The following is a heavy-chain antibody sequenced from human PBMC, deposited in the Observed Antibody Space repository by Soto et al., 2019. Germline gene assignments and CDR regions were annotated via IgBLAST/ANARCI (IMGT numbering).Heavy chain of an antibody. CDR2: ISSSSSYI. V-gene: IGHV3-21*01. CDR3: ARDPTSHYDFWSGYYDTGGGYYGMDV. Sequence: PGGSLRLSCAASGFTFSSYSMNWVRQAPGKGLEWVSSISSSSSYIYYADSVKGRFTISRDNAKNSLYLQMNSLRAEDTAVYYCARDPTSHYDFWSGYYDTGGGYYGMDVWGQGTTVTVSS. J-gene: IGHJ6*02. D-gene: IGHD3-3*01. CDR1: GFTFSSYS.